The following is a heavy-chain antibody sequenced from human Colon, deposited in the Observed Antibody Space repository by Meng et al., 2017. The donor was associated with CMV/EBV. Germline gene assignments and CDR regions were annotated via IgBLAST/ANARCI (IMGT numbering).Heavy chain of an antibody. CDR2: VYSGGST. D-gene: IGHD2-2*01. CDR1: GFIVSTDH. V-gene: IGHV3-66*02. J-gene: IGHJ5*02. CDR3: ARGFCSSSSCNCFDP. Sequence: GGSLRLSCAASGFIVSTDHMSWVRQAPGRGLEWVSVVYSGGSTRYADYVSGRFTLSRDKSKNTLFLQMDSLTTEDTAVYYCARGFCSSSSCNCFDPWGQGTLVTVSS.